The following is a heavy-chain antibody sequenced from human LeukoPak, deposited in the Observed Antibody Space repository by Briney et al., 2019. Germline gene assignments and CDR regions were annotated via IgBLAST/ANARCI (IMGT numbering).Heavy chain of an antibody. Sequence: PSQTLSLTCAVSGGSISSGGYSWSWIRQPPGKGLEWIGYIYHSGSTYYNPSLKSRVTISVDTSKNQFSLKLSSVTAADTAVYYCARWSHIVVVTAIISYNWFDPWGQGTLVTVSS. V-gene: IGHV4-30-2*01. CDR3: ARWSHIVVVTAIISYNWFDP. CDR2: IYHSGST. D-gene: IGHD2-21*02. CDR1: GGSISSGGYS. J-gene: IGHJ5*02.